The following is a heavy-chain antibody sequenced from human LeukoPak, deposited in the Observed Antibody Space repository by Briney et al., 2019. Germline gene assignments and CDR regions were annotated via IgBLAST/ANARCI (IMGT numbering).Heavy chain of an antibody. CDR1: GFTVSTNY. D-gene: IGHD5-12*01. V-gene: IGHV3-66*01. CDR3: ARILLVAVMD. J-gene: IGHJ4*02. Sequence: PGGSLRLSCAASGFTVSTNYMSWVRQAPGKGLEWVSLIYTIGTTYYADSVKGRFAISRDNSKNTLYLQMDSLRAEDTAVYYCARILLVAVMDWGQGTPVTVSS. CDR2: IYTIGTT.